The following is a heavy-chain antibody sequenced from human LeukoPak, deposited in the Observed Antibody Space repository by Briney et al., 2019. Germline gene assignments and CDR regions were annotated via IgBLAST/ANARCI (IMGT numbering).Heavy chain of an antibody. D-gene: IGHD2-21*01. J-gene: IGHJ4*02. V-gene: IGHV3-13*04. CDR3: VARKRLNGCCSSGDDY. CDR1: GFTFSTYD. CDR2: IGDGFDA. Sequence: GGSLRLSCAASGFTFSTYDMHWVRQATGKGLEWVSGIGDGFDAYYPASVKGRFTISRDNDKKSLFLEMSNLGTGDTALYFCVARKRLNGCCSSGDDYWGQGALVTVSS.